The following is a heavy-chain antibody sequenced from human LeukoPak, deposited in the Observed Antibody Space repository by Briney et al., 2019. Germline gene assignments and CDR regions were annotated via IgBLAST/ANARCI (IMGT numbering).Heavy chain of an antibody. CDR3: ARDKGYYDSSGYYGRGAFDI. CDR2: ISYDGSNK. J-gene: IGHJ3*02. V-gene: IGHV3-30*03. Sequence: GGSLRLSCAASGFTFSTYSMNWVRQAPGKGLEWVAVISYDGSNKYYADSVKGRFTISRDNSKNTLYLQMNSLRAEDTAVYYCARDKGYYDSSGYYGRGAFDIWGQGTMVTVSS. CDR1: GFTFSTYS. D-gene: IGHD3-22*01.